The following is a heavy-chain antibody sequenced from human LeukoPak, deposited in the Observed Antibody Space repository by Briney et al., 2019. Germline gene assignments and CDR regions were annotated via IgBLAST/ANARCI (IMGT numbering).Heavy chain of an antibody. D-gene: IGHD3-22*01. CDR1: GFTFSSYA. J-gene: IGHJ3*02. CDR2: ISGSGGST. Sequence: GGSLRLSCAASGFTFSSYAMSWVRQAPGKGLEWVSAISGSGGSTYYADSVKGRFTISRDNSKNTLYLQMNSLRAEDTTVYYCAKYRITIIVEGGAFDIWGQGTMVTVSS. V-gene: IGHV3-23*01. CDR3: AKYRITIIVEGGAFDI.